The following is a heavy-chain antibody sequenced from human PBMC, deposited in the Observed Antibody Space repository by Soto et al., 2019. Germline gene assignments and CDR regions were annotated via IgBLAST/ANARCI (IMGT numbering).Heavy chain of an antibody. CDR1: GDSVSSNSAA. V-gene: IGHV6-1*01. J-gene: IGHJ6*02. D-gene: IGHD6-6*01. CDR3: ARGQYSSSHYYYGMDV. Sequence: PSQTLSLTCAISGDSVSSNSAAWNWIRQSPSRGLEWLGRTYYRSKWYNDYAVSVKSRITVNPDTSKNQFSLQLNSVTPEDTAVYYCARGQYSSSHYYYGMDVWGQGTTVTVSS. CDR2: TYYRSKWYN.